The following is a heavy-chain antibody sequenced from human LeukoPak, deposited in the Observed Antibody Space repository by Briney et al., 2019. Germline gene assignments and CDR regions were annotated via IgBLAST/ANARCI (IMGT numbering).Heavy chain of an antibody. J-gene: IGHJ4*02. D-gene: IGHD6-19*01. V-gene: IGHV4-61*01. CDR2: VNHGGST. CDR3: ARDYVGVAGTFDY. CDR1: GGSVSSGSYY. Sequence: SETLSLTCTVSGGSVSSGSYYWSWIRQPPGKGLEWIGEVNHGGSTNYNPSLKCRVTISIDTSKNQFSLKLSSVTAADTAVYYCARDYVGVAGTFDYWGQGTLVTVSS.